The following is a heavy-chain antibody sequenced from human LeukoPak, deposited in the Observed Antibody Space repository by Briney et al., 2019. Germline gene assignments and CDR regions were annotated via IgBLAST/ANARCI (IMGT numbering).Heavy chain of an antibody. V-gene: IGHV3-30*02. CDR2: IRYDGSNK. CDR3: AKDGAYSSSSRRYFDL. CDR1: GFTFSSYG. D-gene: IGHD6-6*01. Sequence: GGSLRLSCAASGFTFSSYGMHWVRQAPGKGLEWVAFIRYDGSNKYYADSVKGRFTISRDNSKNTLYPQMNSLRAEDTAVYYCAKDGAYSSSSRRYFDLWGRGILVTVSS. J-gene: IGHJ2*01.